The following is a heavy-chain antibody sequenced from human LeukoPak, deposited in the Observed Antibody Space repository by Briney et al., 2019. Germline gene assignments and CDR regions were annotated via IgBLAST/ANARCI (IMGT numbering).Heavy chain of an antibody. D-gene: IGHD5-18*01. J-gene: IGHJ4*02. CDR3: ARGYSYYFDY. CDR2: IYSSGST. V-gene: IGHV4-59*01. CDR1: GGSINSYY. Sequence: SETLSLTCTVSGGSINSYYWSWIRQPPGKGLEWIGYIYSSGSTHYNPSLKSRVTISVDTSKNQFSLKLSSVTAADTAVYYCARGYSYYFDYWGQGTLVTVSS.